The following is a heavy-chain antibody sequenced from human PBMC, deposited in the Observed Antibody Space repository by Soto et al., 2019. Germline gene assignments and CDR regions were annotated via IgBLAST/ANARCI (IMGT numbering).Heavy chain of an antibody. CDR1: GGSISSYY. J-gene: IGHJ3*02. CDR3: ARALILTGYYIHDAFDI. Sequence: QVQLQESGPGLVKPSETLSLTCTVSGGSISSYYWSWIRQPPGKGLEWIGYIYYSGSTNYNPSLKSRVTRSVDTSKNQFSLTLSAVTAADTAVYYCARALILTGYYIHDAFDIWGQGTMVTVSS. D-gene: IGHD3-9*01. CDR2: IYYSGST. V-gene: IGHV4-59*01.